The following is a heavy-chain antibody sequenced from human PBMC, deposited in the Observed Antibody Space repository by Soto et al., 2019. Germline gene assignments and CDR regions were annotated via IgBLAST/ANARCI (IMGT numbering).Heavy chain of an antibody. Sequence: RASVKVSCKASGGTFSSYAISWVRQAPGQGLEWMGGIIPIFGTANYAQKFQGRVTITADESTSTAYMELSSLRSEDTAVYYCARGITGTISRWFDPWGQGTLVTVSS. D-gene: IGHD1-7*01. J-gene: IGHJ5*02. CDR2: IIPIFGTA. V-gene: IGHV1-69*13. CDR1: GGTFSSYA. CDR3: ARGITGTISRWFDP.